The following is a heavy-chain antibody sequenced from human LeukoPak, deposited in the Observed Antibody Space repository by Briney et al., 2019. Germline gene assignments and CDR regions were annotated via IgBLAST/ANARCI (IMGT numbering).Heavy chain of an antibody. D-gene: IGHD5-18*01. CDR3: ATLDTYGPR. V-gene: IGHV3-33*01. J-gene: IGHJ4*02. CDR1: GFTFSNYG. Sequence: GGSLRLSCAASGFTFSNYGMHWVRQAPGKGLQWVAVIWFDGSNKYYADSVKGRFTISRDNSEKTLYLQMNSLRAEDTALYYCATLDTYGPRWGQGTLVTVSS. CDR2: IWFDGSNK.